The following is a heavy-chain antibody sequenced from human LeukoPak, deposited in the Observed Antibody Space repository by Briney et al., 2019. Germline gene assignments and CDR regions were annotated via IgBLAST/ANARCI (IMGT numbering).Heavy chain of an antibody. CDR3: ARAGYSRTGTMYYYYGMDV. Sequence: GGSLRLSCAASGFTFSSYEMNWVRQAPGKGLEWVSYIGSSGSAIYYADSVMGRFTISRDNAKNSLYLQMNSLRAEDTAVYYCARAGYSRTGTMYYYYGMDVWGQGTTVTVSS. D-gene: IGHD1-1*01. V-gene: IGHV3-48*03. CDR2: IGSSGSAI. CDR1: GFTFSSYE. J-gene: IGHJ6*02.